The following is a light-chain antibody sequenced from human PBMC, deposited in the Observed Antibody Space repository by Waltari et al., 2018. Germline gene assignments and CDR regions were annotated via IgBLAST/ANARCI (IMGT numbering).Light chain of an antibody. CDR3: AAWDDSLSGPV. CDR1: TSNIGGNY. Sequence: QSALTQPPSASGAPGQRVPISCSGSTSNIGGNYVYWYQQLPGAAPKLLVDSNDQRPSGVPDRFSGSTSGTSASLTISGLRSEDEADYFCAAWDDSLSGPVFGGGTKLAVL. V-gene: IGLV1-47*02. CDR2: SND. J-gene: IGLJ2*01.